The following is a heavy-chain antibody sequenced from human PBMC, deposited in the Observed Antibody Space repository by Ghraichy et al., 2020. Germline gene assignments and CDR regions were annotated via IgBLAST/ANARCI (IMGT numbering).Heavy chain of an antibody. Sequence: GGSLRLSCAASGFTFSSYDMHWVRQATGKGLEWVSAIGTAGDTYYPGSVKGRFTISRENAKNSLYLQMNSLRAGDTAVYYCARVHGGWLGRGAFDIWGQGTMVTVSS. D-gene: IGHD6-19*01. CDR3: ARVHGGWLGRGAFDI. CDR1: GFTFSSYD. CDR2: IGTAGDT. V-gene: IGHV3-13*01. J-gene: IGHJ3*02.